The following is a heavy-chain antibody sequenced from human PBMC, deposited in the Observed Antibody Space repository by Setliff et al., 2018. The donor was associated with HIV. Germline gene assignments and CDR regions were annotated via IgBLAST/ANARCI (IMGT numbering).Heavy chain of an antibody. CDR1: GGSFSGYY. Sequence: SETLSLTCAVYGGSFSGYYWSWIRQPPGKGLEWIGEINHSGDTNYNPSLKSRLIISVDTSKKQFSLKLRSVTAADTAIYYRARVNGYSSGSSYMEIWGKGTTVTVSS. CDR3: ARVNGYSSGSSYMEI. D-gene: IGHD6-19*01. V-gene: IGHV4-34*01. J-gene: IGHJ6*03. CDR2: INHSGDT.